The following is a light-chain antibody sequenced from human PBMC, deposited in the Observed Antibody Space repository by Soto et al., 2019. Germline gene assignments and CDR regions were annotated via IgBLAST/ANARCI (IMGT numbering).Light chain of an antibody. CDR2: EVN. V-gene: IGLV2-8*01. CDR3: SSYAGTNTRYL. J-gene: IGLJ1*01. CDR1: NSDFGSYNF. Sequence: QSVLTQPPSASGSPGQSVTISCTGANSDFGSYNFVSWYQQHPGRAPKLLIYEVNKRPSGVPDRFSGSKSGYTASLTVSGLQAEDEADYYCSSYAGTNTRYLFGSGTKVTVL.